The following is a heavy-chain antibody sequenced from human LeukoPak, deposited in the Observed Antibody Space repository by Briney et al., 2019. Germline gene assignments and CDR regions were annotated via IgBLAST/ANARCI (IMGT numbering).Heavy chain of an antibody. V-gene: IGHV3-21*01. D-gene: IGHD2-15*01. CDR2: INGVSSHI. Sequence: PGGSLRLSCAASGFIFSGSAMNWVRQVPGKGLEWVSSINGVSSHIYYADSVKGRFTISRDNAKNSLYLQMNSLRAEDTAVYYCARDLALQIYCSGGSCYSAYWGQGTLVTVSS. CDR3: ARDLALQIYCSGGSCYSAY. J-gene: IGHJ4*02. CDR1: GFIFSGSA.